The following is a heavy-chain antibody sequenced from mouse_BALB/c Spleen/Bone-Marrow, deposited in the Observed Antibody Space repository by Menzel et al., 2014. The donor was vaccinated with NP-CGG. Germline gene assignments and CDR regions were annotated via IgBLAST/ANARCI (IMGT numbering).Heavy chain of an antibody. V-gene: IGHV2-9*02. CDR2: IWAGGSI. CDR1: GFSLTSYG. Sequence: VQLQQSGPGLVAPSQSLSITCIVSGFSLTSYGVHWVRQPPGKGLEWLGVIWAGGSIIYNSALMSRLSISKDNSKSQVFLKMNSLQTDDTAMYYCASSYYGSSQFAYWGQGTLVTVSA. CDR3: ASSYYGSSQFAY. D-gene: IGHD1-1*01. J-gene: IGHJ3*01.